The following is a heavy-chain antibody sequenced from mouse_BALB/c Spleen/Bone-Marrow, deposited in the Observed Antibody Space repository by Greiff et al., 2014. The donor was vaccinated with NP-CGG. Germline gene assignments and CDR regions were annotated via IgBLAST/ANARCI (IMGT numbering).Heavy chain of an antibody. V-gene: IGHV5-17*02. D-gene: IGHD3-3*01. CDR2: ISSGSSTI. J-gene: IGHJ4*01. CDR1: GFTFSSFG. Sequence: DVQLVESGGGLVQPGGSRKLSCAASGFTFSSFGMHWVRQAPEKGLEWVAYISSGSSTIYYADTMKGRFTNSRDNPKNTLFLQMASLRSEDTAMYYCTRSGTLGSMDYWGQGTSVTVSS. CDR3: TRSGTLGSMDY.